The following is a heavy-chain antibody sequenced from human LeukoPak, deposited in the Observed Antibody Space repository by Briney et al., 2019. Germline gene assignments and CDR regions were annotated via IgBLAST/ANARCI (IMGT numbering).Heavy chain of an antibody. D-gene: IGHD2-21*02. CDR3: ARGTRCGGDCYASYYYYMDV. CDR1: GGSTSSYY. CDR2: VYFNGIT. V-gene: IGHV4-59*01. J-gene: IGHJ6*03. Sequence: SETLSLTCAVSGGSTSSYYWSWVRQAPGKGLEWIAYVYFNGITKYNSALKSRVTMSVDTSKNQFSLKLSSVTAADTAMYYCARGTRCGGDCYASYYYYMDVWGKGTTVTVS.